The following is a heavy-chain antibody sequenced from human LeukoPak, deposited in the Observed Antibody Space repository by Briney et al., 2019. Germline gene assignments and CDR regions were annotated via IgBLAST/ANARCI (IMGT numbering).Heavy chain of an antibody. CDR2: INHSGST. D-gene: IGHD2-2*01. Sequence: PSETLSLTCAVYGGSFSGYYWSWIRQPPGKGLEWIGEINHSGSTNYNPSPKSRVTISVDTSKNQFSLKLSSVTAADTAVYYCARPYCSSTSCHDAFDIWGQGTMVTVSS. J-gene: IGHJ3*02. V-gene: IGHV4-34*01. CDR3: ARPYCSSTSCHDAFDI. CDR1: GGSFSGYY.